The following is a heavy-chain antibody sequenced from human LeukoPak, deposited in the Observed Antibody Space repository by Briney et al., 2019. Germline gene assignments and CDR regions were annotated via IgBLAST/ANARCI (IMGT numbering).Heavy chain of an antibody. CDR3: ARMYGVPSYGYFDF. D-gene: IGHD3-3*01. Sequence: SETLSLTSAVSGGSISSSNWWSWVRQPPGKGLEWIGEIYHSGSTNYNPSLKSRVTISVDKSKNQFSLKLSSVTAADTAVYYCARMYGVPSYGYFDFWGQGTLVTVSS. J-gene: IGHJ4*02. CDR2: IYHSGST. CDR1: GGSISSSNW. V-gene: IGHV4-4*02.